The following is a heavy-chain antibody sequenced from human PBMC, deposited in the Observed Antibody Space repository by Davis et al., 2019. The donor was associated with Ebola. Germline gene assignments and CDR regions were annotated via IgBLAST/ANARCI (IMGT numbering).Heavy chain of an antibody. V-gene: IGHV1-2*02. J-gene: IGHJ6*02. CDR2: MNPNSGGT. D-gene: IGHD5-12*01. CDR1: GYAFTGYY. CDR3: ARGKVDSVALDV. Sequence: ASVKVSCKASGYAFTGYYIHWVRQAPGQGLEWMGWMNPNSGGTSYTQKFQGRVTMTRDTSISTAYMELSRLRSDDTAVYYCARGKVDSVALDVWGQGTTLTVSS.